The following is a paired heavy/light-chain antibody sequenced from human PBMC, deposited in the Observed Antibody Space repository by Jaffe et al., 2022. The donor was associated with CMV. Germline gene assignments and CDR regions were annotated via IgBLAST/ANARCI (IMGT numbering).Light chain of an antibody. Sequence: DIQMTQSPSSLSASVGDRVTITCRASQGISNYLAWFQQKPGKAPKSLIYAASSLQSGVPSKFSGSGSGTDFTLTISSLQPEDFATYYCQQYNSYPHHFGQGTRLEIK. V-gene: IGKV1-16*02. J-gene: IGKJ5*01. CDR3: QQYNSYPHH. CDR1: QGISNY. CDR2: AAS.
Heavy chain of an antibody. Sequence: QVQLVQSGAEVKKPGSSVKVSCKASGGTFSSYAISWVRQAPGQGLEWMGGIIPIFGTANYAQKFQGRVTITADESTSTAYMELSSLRSEDTAVYYCARVGATTGWIDYWGQGTLVTVSS. V-gene: IGHV1-69*01. CDR3: ARVGATTGWIDY. CDR1: GGTFSSYA. CDR2: IIPIFGTA. D-gene: IGHD1-26*01. J-gene: IGHJ4*02.